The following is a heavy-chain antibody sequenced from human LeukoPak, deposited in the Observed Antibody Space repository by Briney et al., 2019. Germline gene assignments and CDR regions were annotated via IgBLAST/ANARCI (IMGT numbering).Heavy chain of an antibody. CDR3: ARGPNWGLDY. Sequence: GASVKVSCKASGYTFTGYYIHWVRQAPGQGLEWMGWINPDSGGTIYVQKFQGRVIMTRDSPISTVYMELSRLSSDDTAVYYCARGPNWGLDYWGQGTLVTVSS. J-gene: IGHJ4*02. CDR2: INPDSGGT. CDR1: GYTFTGYY. V-gene: IGHV1-2*02. D-gene: IGHD7-27*01.